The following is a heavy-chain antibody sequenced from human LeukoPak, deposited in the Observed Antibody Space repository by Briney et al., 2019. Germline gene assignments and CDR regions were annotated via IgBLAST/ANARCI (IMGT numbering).Heavy chain of an antibody. D-gene: IGHD2-2*01. CDR1: GGSISGYY. J-gene: IGHJ4*02. CDR2: IYHSGST. CDR3: ARGRVVPAALINY. Sequence: SETLSLTCTVSGGSISGYYWGWIRQPPGRGLEWIGYIYHSGSTYYNPSLKSRVTISVDRSKNQFSLRLSSVTAADTAVYYCARGRVVPAALINYWGQGTLVTVSS. V-gene: IGHV4-59*12.